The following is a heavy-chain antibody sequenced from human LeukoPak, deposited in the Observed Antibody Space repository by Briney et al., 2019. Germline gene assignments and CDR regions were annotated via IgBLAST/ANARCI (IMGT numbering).Heavy chain of an antibody. D-gene: IGHD3-3*01. CDR3: AGDRRRFLEWLLYDY. Sequence: PGGSLRLSCAASGFTFSSYSMNWVRQAPGKGLEWVSYISSSSSTIYYADSVKGRFTISRDNAKNSLYLQMNSLRAEDTAVYYCAGDRRRFLEWLLYDYWGQGTLVTVSS. CDR1: GFTFSSYS. J-gene: IGHJ4*02. V-gene: IGHV3-48*01. CDR2: ISSSSSTI.